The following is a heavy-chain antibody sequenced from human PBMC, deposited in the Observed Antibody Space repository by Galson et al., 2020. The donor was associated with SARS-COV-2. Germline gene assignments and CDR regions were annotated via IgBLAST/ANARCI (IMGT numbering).Heavy chain of an antibody. CDR1: GGTFSTYG. CDR2: IIPTPGLV. V-gene: IGHV1-69*10. D-gene: IGHD3-10*01. CDR3: AREGGGVYGSGSYSIHWFDP. Sequence: SVKVSCKASGGTFSTYGINWVRQAPGQGLEWMGGIIPTPGLVKYAQKFQGRVTITADTSTSTAYMDLSSLRSDDTAIYYCAREGGGVYGSGSYSIHWFDPWGQGTLVTVSS. J-gene: IGHJ5*02.